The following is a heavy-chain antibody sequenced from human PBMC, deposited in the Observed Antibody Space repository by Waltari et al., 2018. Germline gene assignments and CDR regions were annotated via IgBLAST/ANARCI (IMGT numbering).Heavy chain of an antibody. Sequence: QVQLVQSGAEVKKPGASVKVSCKASGYTFTSYDINWVRQATGQGLEWMGWMNPNSGNTGYAQKFQGRVTMTRNTSRSTAYMELSSLRSEDTAVYYCARARRGYSYGYYYYYGMDVWGQGTTVTVSS. D-gene: IGHD5-18*01. CDR1: GYTFTSYD. V-gene: IGHV1-8*01. CDR2: MNPNSGNT. CDR3: ARARRGYSYGYYYYYGMDV. J-gene: IGHJ6*02.